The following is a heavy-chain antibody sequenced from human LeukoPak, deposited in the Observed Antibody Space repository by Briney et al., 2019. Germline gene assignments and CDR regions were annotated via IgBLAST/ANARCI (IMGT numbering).Heavy chain of an antibody. D-gene: IGHD2-21*01. Sequence: GGSLRLSCVTSGFNLRSYWMNWVRQAPGKGLEWVSSISSSSSYTYYADSVKGRFTISRDNAKNSLYLQMNSLRAEDTAVYYCARVEIGPFDYWGQGTLVTVSS. V-gene: IGHV3-21*01. CDR2: ISSSSSYT. CDR3: ARVEIGPFDY. J-gene: IGHJ4*02. CDR1: GFNLRSYW.